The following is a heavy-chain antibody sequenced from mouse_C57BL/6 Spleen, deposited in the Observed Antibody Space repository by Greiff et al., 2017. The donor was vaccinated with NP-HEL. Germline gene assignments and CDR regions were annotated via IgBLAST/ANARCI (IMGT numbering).Heavy chain of an antibody. CDR1: GYTFTDHT. V-gene: IGHV1-78*01. CDR3: ARSREGKIYYDYDVDY. J-gene: IGHJ2*01. CDR2: IYPRDGST. Sequence: VQLVESDAELVKPGASVKISCKVSGYTFTDHTIHWMKQRPEQGLEWIGYIYPRDGSTKYNEKFKGKATLTADKSSSTAYMQLNSLTSEDSAVYFCARSREGKIYYDYDVDYWGQGTTLTVSS. D-gene: IGHD2-4*01.